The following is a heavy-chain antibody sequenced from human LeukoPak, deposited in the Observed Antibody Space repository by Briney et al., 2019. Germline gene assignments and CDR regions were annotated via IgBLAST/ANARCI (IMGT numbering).Heavy chain of an antibody. CDR3: ARAQTYYGSGSYLY. D-gene: IGHD3-10*01. CDR2: ISSSSSTV. V-gene: IGHV3-48*02. CDR1: GFTFSRYS. J-gene: IGHJ4*02. Sequence: GGSLRLSCAASGFTFSRYSMNWVRQAPGKGLEWVSYISSSSSTVYYADSLKGRFTISRDNAKNSLYLQMNSLRDEDTAVYYCARAQTYYGSGSYLYWGQGTLLSVSS.